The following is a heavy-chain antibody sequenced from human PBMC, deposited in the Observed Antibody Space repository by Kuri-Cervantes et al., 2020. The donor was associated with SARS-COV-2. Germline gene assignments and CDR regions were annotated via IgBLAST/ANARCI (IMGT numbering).Heavy chain of an antibody. Sequence: GESLKISCAASGFTFSSYGMHWVRQAPGQGLQWVSVISSEGTIKDYADFVKGRFTISRDNSRRTLFLTMNRLTTDDTAKYYCARGDVGDQSYYFGLDAWGQGTTVTVSS. CDR3: ARGDVGDQSYYFGLDA. V-gene: IGHV3-30*05. D-gene: IGHD2-21*02. CDR2: ISSEGTIK. CDR1: GFTFSSYG. J-gene: IGHJ6*02.